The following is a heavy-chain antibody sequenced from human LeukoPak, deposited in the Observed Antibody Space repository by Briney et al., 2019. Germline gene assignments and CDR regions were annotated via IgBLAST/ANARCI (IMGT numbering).Heavy chain of an antibody. D-gene: IGHD6-13*01. V-gene: IGHV4-39*01. CDR1: GGSISSSSYY. J-gene: IGHJ5*02. CDR2: IYYSGSI. CDR3: ARQSRGSSWYWFDP. Sequence: SETLSLTCTVSGGSISSSSYYFWGWIRQPPGKGLEWIGSIYYSGSISYNPSLNSRVTISVDTSKNQLSLSLNSVTAADTAVYYCARQSRGSSWYWFDPWGQGTLVTVSS.